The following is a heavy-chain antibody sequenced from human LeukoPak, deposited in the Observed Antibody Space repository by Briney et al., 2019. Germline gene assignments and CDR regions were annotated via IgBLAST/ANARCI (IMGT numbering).Heavy chain of an antibody. CDR1: GFTVSSSY. CDR3: ARDYYGRNSGDYFDY. V-gene: IGHV3-66*01. D-gene: IGHD4-23*01. J-gene: IGHJ4*02. Sequence: PGGSLRLSCVVSGFTVSSSYMSWVRQAPGKGLEWVSLIYSGGSTYYADSVKGRFIISRDNSKNTLYLQMSSLRAEDTAVYYCARDYYGRNSGDYFDYWVQRALVTVSS. CDR2: IYSGGST.